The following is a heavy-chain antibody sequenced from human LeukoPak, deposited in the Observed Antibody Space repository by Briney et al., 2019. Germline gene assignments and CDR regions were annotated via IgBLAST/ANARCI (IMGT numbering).Heavy chain of an antibody. CDR3: ARVVVTAIQAIFSDAFDI. V-gene: IGHV4-61*02. CDR2: IYTSGST. J-gene: IGHJ3*02. D-gene: IGHD2-21*02. CDR1: GGSISSGSYY. Sequence: KPSETLSLTCTVSGGSISSGSYYWSWIRQPAGKGLEWIGRIYTSGSTNYNPSLKSRVTISVDTSKNQFSLKLSSVTAADTAVYYCARVVVTAIQAIFSDAFDIWGQGTMVTVSS.